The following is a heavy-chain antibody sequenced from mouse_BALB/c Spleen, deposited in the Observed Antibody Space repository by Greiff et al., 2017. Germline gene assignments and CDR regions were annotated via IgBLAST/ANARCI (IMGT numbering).Heavy chain of an antibody. V-gene: IGHV5-6*01. CDR1: GFTFSSYG. CDR2: ISSGGSYT. CDR3: ARRTTATGFDY. D-gene: IGHD1-2*01. J-gene: IGHJ2*01. Sequence: VQLVESGGDLVKPGGSLKLSCAASGFTFSSYGMSWVRQTPDKRLEWVATISSGGSYTYYPDSVKGRFTISRDNAKNTLYLQMSSLKSEDTAMYYCARRTTATGFDYWGQGTTRTVAS.